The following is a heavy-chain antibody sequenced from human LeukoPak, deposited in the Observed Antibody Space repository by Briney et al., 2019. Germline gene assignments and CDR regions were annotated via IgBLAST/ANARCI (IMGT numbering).Heavy chain of an antibody. Sequence: KPSETLSLTCTVSGGSISSYYLSWIRQPPGKGLEWIGYIYYSGSTNYNPSLKSRVTISVDTSKYQFSLKLSSVTAADTAVCYCARSEMYYYDSSGYYPKYFQHWGQGTLVTVSS. CDR3: ARSEMYYYDSSGYYPKYFQH. J-gene: IGHJ1*01. D-gene: IGHD3-22*01. CDR1: GGSISSYY. V-gene: IGHV4-59*01. CDR2: IYYSGST.